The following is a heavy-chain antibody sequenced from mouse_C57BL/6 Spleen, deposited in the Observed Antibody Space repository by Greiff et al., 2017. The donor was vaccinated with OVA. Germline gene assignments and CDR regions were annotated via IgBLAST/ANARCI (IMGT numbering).Heavy chain of an antibody. Sequence: VKLLESGAELVKPGASVKISCKASGYAFSSYWMNWVKQRPGKGLEWIGQIYPGDGDTNYNGKFKGKATLTADKSSSTAYMQLSSLTSEDSAVYFCARGGLGRQSYWYFDVWGTGTTVTVSS. CDR1: GYAFSSYW. CDR2: IYPGDGDT. V-gene: IGHV1-80*01. J-gene: IGHJ1*03. CDR3: ARGGLGRQSYWYFDV. D-gene: IGHD4-1*01.